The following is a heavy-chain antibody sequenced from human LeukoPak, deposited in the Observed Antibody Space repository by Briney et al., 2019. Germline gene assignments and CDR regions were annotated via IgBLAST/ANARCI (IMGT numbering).Heavy chain of an antibody. CDR1: GGSISSYY. J-gene: IGHJ6*02. Sequence: SETLSLTCTVSGGSISSYYWSWIRQPAGKGLEWIGRIYTSGSTNYNPFLKSRVTMSVDTSKNQFSLKLSSVTAADTAVYYCARAAEQQLVRPYYYYYYGMDVWGQGTTVTVSS. V-gene: IGHV4-4*07. D-gene: IGHD6-13*01. CDR2: IYTSGST. CDR3: ARAAEQQLVRPYYYYYYGMDV.